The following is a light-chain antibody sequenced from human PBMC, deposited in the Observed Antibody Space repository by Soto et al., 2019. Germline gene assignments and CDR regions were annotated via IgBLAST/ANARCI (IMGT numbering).Light chain of an antibody. CDR3: RSYTSSSTGV. J-gene: IGLJ1*01. CDR1: SSDVGGYNY. CDR2: DVS. V-gene: IGLV2-14*01. Sequence: QSALTQPASVSGSPGQSITISCTGTSSDVGGYNYVSWYQQHPGKAPKLMIYDVSNRPSGVSNRFSGSKSGNTASLTISGLQAEDEADYYSRSYTSSSTGVFGTGTKVTVL.